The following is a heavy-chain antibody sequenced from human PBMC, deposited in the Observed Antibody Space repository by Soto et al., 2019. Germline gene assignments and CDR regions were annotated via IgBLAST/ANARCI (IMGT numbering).Heavy chain of an antibody. J-gene: IGHJ5*02. D-gene: IGHD5-12*01. CDR2: IYPGDSDT. CDR1: GYSFTSYL. Sequence: SLKISCKGSGYSFTSYLLGWVHQMPGKGLEWIGIIYPGDSDTRYSPSFQGQVTISADKSSSTAYLQWSSLKASDTAMYYCARGGLIVPTACWFDPWGQGTLVQVSS. V-gene: IGHV5-51*07. CDR3: ARGGLIVPTACWFDP.